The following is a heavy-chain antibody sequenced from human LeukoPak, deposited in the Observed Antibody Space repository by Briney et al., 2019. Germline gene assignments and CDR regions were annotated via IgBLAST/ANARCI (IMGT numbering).Heavy chain of an antibody. CDR1: GFTFSSYD. Sequence: PGGSLRLSCAASGFTFSSYDMHWVRQATGKGLEWVAAIGYAGDTFYPDSVKGRFAISRENAKTSLYLQMDSLRAGDTAVYYCARGRCSSSSCLPYYYFYGVDVWGQGTTVTVSS. CDR2: IGYAGDT. J-gene: IGHJ6*02. D-gene: IGHD2-2*01. V-gene: IGHV3-13*04. CDR3: ARGRCSSSSCLPYYYFYGVDV.